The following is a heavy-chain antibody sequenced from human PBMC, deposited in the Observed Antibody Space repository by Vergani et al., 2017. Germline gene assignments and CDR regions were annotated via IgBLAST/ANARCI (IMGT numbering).Heavy chain of an antibody. V-gene: IGHV4-61*01. D-gene: IGHD4-23*01. CDR1: GCSVSSGSYY. CDR3: ARVGSTTTVVTPGGNYYYYGMDV. J-gene: IGHJ6*02. Sequence: QVQLQESGPGLVKPSETLSLTCTVSGCSVSSGSYYWSWIRQPPGKAREWIGYIYYSGSTTYNPSLKSRVTISVDTSKNQFSLRLSSVTAAATAVYSCARVGSTTTVVTPGGNYYYYGMDVWGQGTTVTVSS. CDR2: IYYSGST.